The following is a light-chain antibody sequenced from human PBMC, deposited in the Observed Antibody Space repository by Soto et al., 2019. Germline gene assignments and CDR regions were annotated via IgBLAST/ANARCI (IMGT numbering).Light chain of an antibody. J-gene: IGKJ2*01. V-gene: IGKV1-39*01. CDR3: QQSYSSPHT. CDR2: AVS. Sequence: DIQMTQSPSSLSASVGDRVTITCRSSQSISNYLNWYQQKPGKAPMLLIFAVSSLQYGVPSRFSGSESGTDFTLTITSLQPEYFATYSCQQSYSSPHTVGQGT. CDR1: QSISNY.